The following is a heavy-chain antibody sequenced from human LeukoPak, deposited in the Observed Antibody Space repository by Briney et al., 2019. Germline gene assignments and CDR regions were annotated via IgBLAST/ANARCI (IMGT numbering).Heavy chain of an antibody. D-gene: IGHD6-13*01. CDR3: ASGYSTSWYFDY. Sequence: SETLSLTCTVSGGSISSYYWSWIRQPPGKGLEWIGYIYYSGSTNYNPSLKSRVTISVDTSKNQFSLKLSSVTAADTAVYYCASGYSTSWYFDYWGQGTLVTVSS. V-gene: IGHV4-59*08. CDR1: GGSISSYY. CDR2: IYYSGST. J-gene: IGHJ4*02.